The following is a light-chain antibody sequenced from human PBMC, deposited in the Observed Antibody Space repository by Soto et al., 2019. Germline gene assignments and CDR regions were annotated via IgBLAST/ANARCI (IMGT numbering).Light chain of an antibody. J-gene: IGKJ4*01. CDR1: QGISSR. V-gene: IGKV1-12*01. CDR2: AAS. CDR3: QQSNSFPLT. Sequence: DIQMTQSPSSVSASVGDRVTITCRASQGISSRFAWYQQKPGKAPNLLIYAASSLQSGVPSRLSGSGSEENFTLTIGSLQPEDFATYYCQQSNSFPLTFGGGTKVEIK.